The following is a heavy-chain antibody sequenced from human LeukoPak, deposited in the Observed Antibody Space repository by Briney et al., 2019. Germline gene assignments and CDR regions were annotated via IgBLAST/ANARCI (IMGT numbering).Heavy chain of an antibody. CDR3: ASGPWELDY. CDR1: GFTFSSYW. D-gene: IGHD4-23*01. CDR2: INTDGSST. V-gene: IGHV3-74*01. Sequence: PGGSLRLSCAASGFTFSSYWMHWVRHAPGKGLMWVSRINTDGSSTTYADSVKGRFTISRDNAKNTLYLQMNSLRAEDTAVYYCASGPWELDYWGQGTLVTVSS. J-gene: IGHJ4*02.